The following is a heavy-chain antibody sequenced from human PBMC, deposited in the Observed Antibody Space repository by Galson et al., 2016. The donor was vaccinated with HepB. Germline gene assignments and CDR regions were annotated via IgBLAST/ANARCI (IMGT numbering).Heavy chain of an antibody. CDR3: AKERLVRRIFDH. J-gene: IGHJ4*02. Sequence: SLRLSCAASGFVFSNFGLSWVRQAPGKGLEWVASISTRRTTYYSDSVQGRFTISRDNSNNTLYLQIKGLRAEDTAVYYCAKERLVRRIFDHWGRGTLLAVSS. D-gene: IGHD1-1*01. V-gene: IGHV3-23*01. CDR1: GFVFSNFG. CDR2: ISTRRTT.